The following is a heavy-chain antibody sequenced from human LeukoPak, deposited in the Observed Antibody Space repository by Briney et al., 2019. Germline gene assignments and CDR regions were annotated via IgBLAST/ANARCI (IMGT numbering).Heavy chain of an antibody. Sequence: QPGGSLRLSCAASGFSFSTYAMSWVRQAPGMGLEWVSSISESGRSTYYADSVKGRFTISGDNSKNTLFLQMNSLRAEDTAVYYCVSHMAVAYFDYWGQGTLITVSS. V-gene: IGHV3-23*01. D-gene: IGHD6-19*01. CDR2: ISESGRST. CDR1: GFSFSTYA. J-gene: IGHJ4*02. CDR3: VSHMAVAYFDY.